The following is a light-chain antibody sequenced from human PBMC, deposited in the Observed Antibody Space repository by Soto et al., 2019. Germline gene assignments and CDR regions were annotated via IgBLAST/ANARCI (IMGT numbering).Light chain of an antibody. J-gene: IGKJ1*01. CDR1: QSVSSW. V-gene: IGKV1-5*01. CDR2: DAS. CDR3: QQNEGFPRT. Sequence: IQMTQSPSTLSASVGDRVTITCRASQSVSSWLAWYQQKPGKAPKLLIYDASNLESGVPSRFSGSGSGTEFTLTISSLQPDDFETYYGQQNEGFPRTFGKGTKVDIK.